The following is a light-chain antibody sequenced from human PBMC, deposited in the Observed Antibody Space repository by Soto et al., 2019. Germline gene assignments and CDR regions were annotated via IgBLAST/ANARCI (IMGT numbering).Light chain of an antibody. V-gene: IGKV3-20*01. CDR1: QSIGKSY. CDR3: QQYAESPLT. CDR2: GAS. J-gene: IGKJ4*02. Sequence: ETVLTQSPGTVSLSPGESATLSCRASQSIGKSYLAWFQHKPDQATRLLIYGASPRATGIPDRFRGSGSGTDLSLTGSRLESEDFAVYYCQQYAESPLTFGGGTKVEIK.